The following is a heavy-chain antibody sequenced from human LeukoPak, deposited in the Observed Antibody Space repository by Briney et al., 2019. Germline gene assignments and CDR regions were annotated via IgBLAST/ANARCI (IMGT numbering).Heavy chain of an antibody. D-gene: IGHD6-19*01. Sequence: GGSLRLSCAASGFTFSSYAMHWVRQAPGKGLEWVAVISYDGSNKYYADSVKGRFTISRDNSKNTLYLQVNSLRAEDTAVYYCASEGRGLAVAGTFDYWGQGTLVTVSS. CDR1: GFTFSSYA. V-gene: IGHV3-30-3*01. CDR3: ASEGRGLAVAGTFDY. J-gene: IGHJ4*02. CDR2: ISYDGSNK.